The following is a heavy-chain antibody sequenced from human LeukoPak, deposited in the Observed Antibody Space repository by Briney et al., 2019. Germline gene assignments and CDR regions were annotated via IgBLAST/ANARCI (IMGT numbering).Heavy chain of an antibody. CDR1: GFTISDYG. J-gene: IGHJ3*01. V-gene: IGHV3-23*01. Sequence: GWSLRLSCAASGFTISDYGLVWVRQAPGKGLEWVSGSRSGGANNFYADAVKGRFTISRDNSKNTLYLQMNSLRADDTAVYYCGRDPNGDYLGAFEFWGHGTTVIVSS. CDR3: GRDPNGDYLGAFEF. D-gene: IGHD4-17*01. CDR2: SRSGGANN.